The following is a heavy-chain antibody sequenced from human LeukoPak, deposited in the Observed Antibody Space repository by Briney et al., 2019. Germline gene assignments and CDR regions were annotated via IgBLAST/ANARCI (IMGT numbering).Heavy chain of an antibody. CDR2: INPNSGGT. CDR3: ARDGAGYSSSWYPGRAIYYMDV. CDR1: GYTFTGYY. J-gene: IGHJ6*03. D-gene: IGHD6-13*01. V-gene: IGHV1-2*02. Sequence: ASVKVSCKASGYTFTGYYMHWVRQAPGQGLEWMGWINPNSGGTNYAQKFQGRVTMTRDTSISTAYMELSRLRSDDTAVYYCARDGAGYSSSWYPGRAIYYMDVWGKGTTATVSS.